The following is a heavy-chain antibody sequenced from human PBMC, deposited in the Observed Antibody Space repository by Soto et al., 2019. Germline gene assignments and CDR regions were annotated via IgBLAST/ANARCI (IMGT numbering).Heavy chain of an antibody. CDR2: INPSGGST. V-gene: IGHV1-46*01. J-gene: IGHJ3*02. CDR3: ARGLYYYDSSGQDAFDI. D-gene: IGHD3-22*01. CDR1: GYGFTSYY. Sequence: GASVKVSCEASGYGFTSYYMHWVRQAPGQGLEWMGIINPSGGSTSYAQKFQGRVTMTRDTSTSTVYMELSSLRSEDTAVYYCARGLYYYDSSGQDAFDIWGQGTMVTVSS.